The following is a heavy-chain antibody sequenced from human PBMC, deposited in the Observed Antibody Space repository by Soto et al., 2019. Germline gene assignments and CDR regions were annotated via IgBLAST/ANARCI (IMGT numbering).Heavy chain of an antibody. CDR2: IYGGGNGP. CDR1: GFTFSDFA. D-gene: IGHD2-2*03. Sequence: EVQVLESGGGLVQPGGSLRLSCAATGFTFSDFAMSWVRQAPGKGLEWVSRIYGGGNGPHYADSVKGRVPISRDNSKITLYLQMTSLRAEDTAVYYCAKMEGMDPWAYSFDYWGQGTLVTVSS. V-gene: IGHV3-23*01. J-gene: IGHJ4*02. CDR3: AKMEGMDPWAYSFDY.